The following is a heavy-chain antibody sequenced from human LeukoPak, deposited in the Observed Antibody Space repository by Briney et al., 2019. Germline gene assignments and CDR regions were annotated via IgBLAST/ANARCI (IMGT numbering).Heavy chain of an antibody. CDR2: FIPIFGTA. CDR3: ARGLGYCSGGRCPTAFDI. Sequence: SGKASCKPSARTFSIYAVSWVRQAPGQWLEWMGGFIPIFGTANYAHKCEGRVTITADKSTSPACMELSSLRSEDTAVSYCARGLGYCSGGRCPTAFDIWAKGQWSPSLQ. J-gene: IGHJ3*02. D-gene: IGHD2-15*01. V-gene: IGHV1-69*06. CDR1: ARTFSIYA.